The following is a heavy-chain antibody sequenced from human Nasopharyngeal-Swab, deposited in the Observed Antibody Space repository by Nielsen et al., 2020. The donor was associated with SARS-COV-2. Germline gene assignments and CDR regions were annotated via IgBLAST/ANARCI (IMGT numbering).Heavy chain of an antibody. CDR2: ISAVDGKT. Sequence: GILKISCAASGFTFSAYEMSWVRQAPGKGLEWVALISAVDGKTFYADSVKGRFSISRDSSKNTLYLQMDSLRGEDTAVYYCARDAPAHYGAFYWGRGTLVTVSS. D-gene: IGHD4-17*01. CDR1: GFTFSAYE. V-gene: IGHV3-23*01. J-gene: IGHJ4*02. CDR3: ARDAPAHYGAFY.